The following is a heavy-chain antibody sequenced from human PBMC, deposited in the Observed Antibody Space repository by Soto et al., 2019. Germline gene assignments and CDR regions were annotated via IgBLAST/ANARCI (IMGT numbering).Heavy chain of an antibody. CDR1: GYTFTSYD. Sequence: ASVKVSCKASGYTFTSYDINWVRQATGEGLEWMGWMNPNSGNTGYAQKFQGRVTMTRNTSISTAYMELSSLRPEDTAVYYCARGIGIAARSGLVDVWGKGTTVTVSS. CDR3: ARGIGIAARSGLVDV. V-gene: IGHV1-8*01. D-gene: IGHD6-6*01. CDR2: MNPNSGNT. J-gene: IGHJ6*04.